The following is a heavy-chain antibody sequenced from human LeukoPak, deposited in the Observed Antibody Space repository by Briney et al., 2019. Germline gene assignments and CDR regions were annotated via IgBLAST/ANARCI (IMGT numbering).Heavy chain of an antibody. D-gene: IGHD3-10*01. J-gene: IGHJ4*02. Sequence: GGSLRLSCAASGFTFSSYATHWVRQAPGKGLEWVAVISYDGSNKYYADSVKGRFTISRDNSKNTLYLQMNSLRAEDTAVYYCARDMVRGVIDYWGQGTLVTVSS. CDR1: GFTFSSYA. CDR2: ISYDGSNK. CDR3: ARDMVRGVIDY. V-gene: IGHV3-30*04.